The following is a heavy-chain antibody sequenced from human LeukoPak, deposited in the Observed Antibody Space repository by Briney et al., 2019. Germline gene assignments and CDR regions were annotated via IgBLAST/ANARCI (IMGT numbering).Heavy chain of an antibody. D-gene: IGHD2-15*01. Sequence: GASVKGSCKASGYTFTSYYMHWVRHAPGQGLEWMGIITPSGGSTSYAQKFQGRVTMTRDTSTSTVYMERSRLTAEDTAVYYCAKVILPWWELYQPFVYWGQGPLVTVSS. J-gene: IGHJ4*02. CDR2: ITPSGGST. CDR3: AKVILPWWELYQPFVY. V-gene: IGHV1-46*01. CDR1: GYTFTSYY.